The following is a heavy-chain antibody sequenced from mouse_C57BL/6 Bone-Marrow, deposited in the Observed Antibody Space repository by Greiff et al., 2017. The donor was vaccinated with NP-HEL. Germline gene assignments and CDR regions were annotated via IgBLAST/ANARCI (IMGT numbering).Heavy chain of an antibody. CDR2: ISSGGSYT. CDR3: ARHDSYDTTGNGVAY. D-gene: IGHD2-3*01. J-gene: IGHJ3*01. CDR1: GFTFSSYG. Sequence: EVQGVESGGDLVKPGGSLKLSCAASGFTFSSYGMSWVRQTPDKRLEWVATISSGGSYTYYPDSVKGRFTISRDNAKNTLYLQMSSLKSEDTAMYYCARHDSYDTTGNGVAYWGQGTLVTVSA. V-gene: IGHV5-6*01.